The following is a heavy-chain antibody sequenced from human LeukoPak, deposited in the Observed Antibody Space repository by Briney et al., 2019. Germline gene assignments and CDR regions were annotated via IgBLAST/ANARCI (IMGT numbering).Heavy chain of an antibody. CDR2: IFYSGNT. D-gene: IGHD3-9*01. CDR3: ARDRYFIGFDY. CDR1: GGSISSGDYY. J-gene: IGHJ4*02. V-gene: IGHV4-30-4*01. Sequence: TSETLSLTCTVSGGSISSGDYYWSWIRQPPGKGLQWIGYIFYSGNTNYNPSPKSRVTISVDTSKNQFSLKLNSVTAADTAVYYCARDRYFIGFDYWGQGTLVTVSS.